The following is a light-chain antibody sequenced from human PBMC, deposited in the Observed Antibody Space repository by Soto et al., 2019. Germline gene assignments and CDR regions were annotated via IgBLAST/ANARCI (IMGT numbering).Light chain of an antibody. CDR3: QQRIT. V-gene: IGKV3-11*01. CDR2: DAS. CDR1: QSVRSY. J-gene: IGKJ5*01. Sequence: EIVLTQSPATLSLSPGERATVSCRASQSVRSYLAWYQQKPGQAPRLLIYDASNRATGIPARFSGSGSGTDFTLTISSLEPEDFAVYYCQQRITFGQGTRLEIK.